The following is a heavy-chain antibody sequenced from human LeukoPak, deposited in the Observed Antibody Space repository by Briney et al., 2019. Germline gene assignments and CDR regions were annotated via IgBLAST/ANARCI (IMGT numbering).Heavy chain of an antibody. V-gene: IGHV3-23*01. CDR1: GFTFSSYA. D-gene: IGHD6-13*01. J-gene: IGHJ4*02. CDR3: ASAGIAAAGTELDY. CDR2: ISGSGDST. Sequence: GGSLRLSCAASGFTFSSYAMSWVRQAPGKGLEWVSAISGSGDSTNYADSVKGRFTISRDNSKNTLYLQMNSLRAEDTAVYYCASAGIAAAGTELDYWGQGTLVTVSS.